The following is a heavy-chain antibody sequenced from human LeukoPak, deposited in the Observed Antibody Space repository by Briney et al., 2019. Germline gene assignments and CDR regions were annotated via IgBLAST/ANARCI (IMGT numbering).Heavy chain of an antibody. V-gene: IGHV4-31*03. Sequence: SETLSLTCTVSGGSISSGGYYWSWIRQHPGKGLEWIGYIYYSGSTYYNPSLKSRVTISVDTSKNQFSLKLSSVTAADTAVYYCARTYYYDSSGYSPYYFDYWGQGTLVTVSS. CDR1: GGSISSGGYY. CDR3: ARTYYYDSSGYSPYYFDY. CDR2: IYYSGST. D-gene: IGHD3-22*01. J-gene: IGHJ4*02.